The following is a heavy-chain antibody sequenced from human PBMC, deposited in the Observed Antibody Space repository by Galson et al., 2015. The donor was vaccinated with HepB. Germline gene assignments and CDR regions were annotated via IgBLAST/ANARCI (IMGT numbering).Heavy chain of an antibody. J-gene: IGHJ6*02. CDR2: VWYDGSNK. Sequence: SLRLSCADSGFTRSNYGMHWVRQAPGNGLEWVADVWYDGSNKSYADSVQGRFTTSRYNSKNTLHLQMSSLSAEDTALYYCARVDHATVVRGVIIYYGTDVWGQGTAGTVPS. CDR1: GFTRSNYG. CDR3: ARVDHATVVRGVIIYYGTDV. V-gene: IGHV3-33*08. D-gene: IGHD3-10*01.